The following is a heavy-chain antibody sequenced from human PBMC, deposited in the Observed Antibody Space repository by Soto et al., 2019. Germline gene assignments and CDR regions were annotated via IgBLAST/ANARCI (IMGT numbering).Heavy chain of an antibody. V-gene: IGHV3-30-3*01. CDR1: RFNFSAAW. J-gene: IGHJ4*02. Sequence: GGSLRLSCVASRFNFSAAWLNWIRQAPGKGLEWVASVSYDESNKYYTESVKGRFSISRDTSKNTLSLQMDTLRPDDTAVYYCARDGPLPYTSGWDFVMLDQWGQGTLVTVSS. D-gene: IGHD6-19*01. CDR3: ARDGPLPYTSGWDFVMLDQ. CDR2: VSYDESNK.